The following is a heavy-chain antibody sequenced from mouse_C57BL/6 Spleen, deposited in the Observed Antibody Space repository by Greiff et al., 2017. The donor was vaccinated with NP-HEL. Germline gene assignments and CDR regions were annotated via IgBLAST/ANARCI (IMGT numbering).Heavy chain of an antibody. CDR2: IDPSDSET. CDR1: GYTFTSYW. D-gene: IGHD2-4*01. Sequence: VQLQQSGAELVRPGSSVKLSCKASGYTFTSYWLHWVKQRPIQGLEWIGNIDPSDSETHSNQKFKDKATLTVDKSSSTAYMQLSSLTSEDAAVYYCASYDYPFAYWGQGTLVTVSA. V-gene: IGHV1-52*01. J-gene: IGHJ3*01. CDR3: ASYDYPFAY.